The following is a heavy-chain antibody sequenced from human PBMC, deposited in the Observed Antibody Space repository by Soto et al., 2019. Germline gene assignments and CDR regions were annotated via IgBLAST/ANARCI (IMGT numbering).Heavy chain of an antibody. Sequence: SGPTLVNPTQTLTLTCTFSGFSLSGGGVGVGWIRQPPGKALQWVALIYWNDDKRYSPSLRSRLTITKDTSKNQVVLTMTNMDPDGPATYYCAHKRDTVDWFGPWGRGTLVPVPS. D-gene: IGHD5-18*01. CDR2: IYWNDDK. V-gene: IGHV2-5*01. CDR1: GFSLSGGGVG. CDR3: AHKRDTVDWFGP. J-gene: IGHJ5*02.